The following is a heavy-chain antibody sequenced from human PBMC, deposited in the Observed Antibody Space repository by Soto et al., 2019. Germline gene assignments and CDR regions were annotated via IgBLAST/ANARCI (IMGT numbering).Heavy chain of an antibody. CDR3: AKGRVTMVRGVAYYYYGMDV. Sequence: QVQLVESGGGVVQPGRSLRLSCAASGFTFSSYGMHWVRQAPGKGLEWVAVISYDGSNKYYTDSVKGRFTISRDNSKNTLYLQMNSLRAEDTAVYYCAKGRVTMVRGVAYYYYGMDVWGQGTTVTGSS. J-gene: IGHJ6*02. CDR2: ISYDGSNK. D-gene: IGHD3-10*01. CDR1: GFTFSSYG. V-gene: IGHV3-30*18.